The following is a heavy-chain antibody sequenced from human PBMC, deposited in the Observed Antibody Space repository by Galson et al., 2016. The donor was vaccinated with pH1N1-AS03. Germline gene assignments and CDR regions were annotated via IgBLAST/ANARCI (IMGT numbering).Heavy chain of an antibody. J-gene: IGHJ4*02. CDR2: ISVYTGKT. CDR3: ARGGDHASY. Sequence: ASGYTFNLYGTSWVRQAPGQGLEWMEWISVYTGKTNYAEKFQERVTMTRQISTTTAYLELRSLRSDDTAVYYCARGGDHASYWGLGTLVTVSS. D-gene: IGHD3-10*01. V-gene: IGHV1-18*01. CDR1: GYTFNLYG.